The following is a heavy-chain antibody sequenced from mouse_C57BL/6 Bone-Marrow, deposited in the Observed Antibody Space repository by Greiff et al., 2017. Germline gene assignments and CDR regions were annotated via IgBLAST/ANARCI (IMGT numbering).Heavy chain of an antibody. J-gene: IGHJ4*01. Sequence: VQLQQSGAELVKPGASVKLSCTASGFNIKDYYMHWVKQRPEQSLEWIGRIDPEDGETNYAPKFQGKATITADTSSNTAYLQLSSLTSEDTAVYYCTPFYYGNYGYAMDYWGQGTSVTVSS. CDR2: IDPEDGET. CDR1: GFNIKDYY. V-gene: IGHV14-2*01. CDR3: TPFYYGNYGYAMDY. D-gene: IGHD2-1*01.